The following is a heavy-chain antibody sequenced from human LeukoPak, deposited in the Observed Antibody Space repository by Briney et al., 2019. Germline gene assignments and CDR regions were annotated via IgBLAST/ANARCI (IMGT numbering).Heavy chain of an antibody. Sequence: GGSVRLSCVGSGFTFSRYGVIWVRQPPGKGLEWVAVVSSHGNDGYYADSVKGRFTISRDNSKNTLYLQIDSLRAEDTAIYYCTRDAYNFNDFDYWGQGTLVTVSS. D-gene: IGHD5-24*01. V-gene: IGHV3-30*05. CDR2: VSSHGNDG. CDR3: TRDAYNFNDFDY. J-gene: IGHJ4*02. CDR1: GFTFSRYG.